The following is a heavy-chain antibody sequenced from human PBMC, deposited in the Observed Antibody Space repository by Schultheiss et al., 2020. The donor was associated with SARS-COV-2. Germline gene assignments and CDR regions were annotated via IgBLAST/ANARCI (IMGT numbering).Heavy chain of an antibody. D-gene: IGHD5-12*01. V-gene: IGHV3-53*01. CDR3: ARAMATIIGIFDY. J-gene: IGHJ4*02. Sequence: GESLKISCAASGFTVSSNYMSWVRQAPGKGLEWVSVIYSGGSTYYADSVKGRFTISRDNSKNTLYLQMNSLRAEDTAVYYCARAMATIIGIFDYWGQGTLVTVSS. CDR1: GFTVSSNY. CDR2: IYSGGST.